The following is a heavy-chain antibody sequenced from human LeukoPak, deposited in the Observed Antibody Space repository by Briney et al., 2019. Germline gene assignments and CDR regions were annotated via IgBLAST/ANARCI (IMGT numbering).Heavy chain of an antibody. Sequence: PSETLSLTCTVSGGSVSATSHYWAWFRQSPGKPPEWIGSIYHTGSTFYNPSLRSRFLISVDTSKNQFSLRLTSVTAADTAIYFCAKDRLHRDYFDLWGQGTLLTVSS. CDR2: IYHTGST. CDR3: AKDRLHRDYFDL. CDR1: GGSVSATSHY. J-gene: IGHJ4*02. V-gene: IGHV4-39*01. D-gene: IGHD2-15*01.